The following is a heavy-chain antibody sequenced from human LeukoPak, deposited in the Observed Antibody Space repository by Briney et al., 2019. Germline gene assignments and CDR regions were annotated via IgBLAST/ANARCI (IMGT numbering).Heavy chain of an antibody. V-gene: IGHV7-4-1*02. Sequence: ASVKVSCKASGYTFTSYAMNWVRQAPGQGLEWMGWINTNTGNPTYAQGFTGRFVFSLDTSVSTAYLQISSLKAEDTAVYYCARDYYYDSSGYRTYYYYYMDVWGKGTTVTVSS. J-gene: IGHJ6*03. D-gene: IGHD3-22*01. CDR1: GYTFTSYA. CDR2: INTNTGNP. CDR3: ARDYYYDSSGYRTYYYYYMDV.